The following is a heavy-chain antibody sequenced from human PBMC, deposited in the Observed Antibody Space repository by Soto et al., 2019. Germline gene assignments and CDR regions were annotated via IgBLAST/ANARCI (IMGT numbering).Heavy chain of an antibody. CDR1: GFTFSSYG. Sequence: PGGSLRLSCAASGFTFSSYGMHWVRQAPGKGLEWVAVIWYDGSNKYYADSVKGRFTISRDNSKNTLYLQMNSLRAEDTAVYYCARDFRNWELLRYYYGTDVWGQATTVTVS. CDR3: ARDFRNWELLRYYYGTDV. CDR2: IWYDGSNK. J-gene: IGHJ6*02. V-gene: IGHV3-33*01. D-gene: IGHD1-26*01.